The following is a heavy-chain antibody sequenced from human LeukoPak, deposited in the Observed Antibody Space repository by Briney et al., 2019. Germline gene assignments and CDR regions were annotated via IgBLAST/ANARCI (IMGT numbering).Heavy chain of an antibody. J-gene: IGHJ4*02. CDR3: ARDRNSVY. CDR1: GFTFSGNY. Sequence: GGSLRLSFAASGFTFSGNYMSWVGQAPGKGLEWVSVIYSGGSTYYADSVKGRFTISRDNSKNTLYLQMNSLRAEDTAVYYCARDRNSVYWGQGTLVTVSS. V-gene: IGHV3-53*01. CDR2: IYSGGST. D-gene: IGHD1-14*01.